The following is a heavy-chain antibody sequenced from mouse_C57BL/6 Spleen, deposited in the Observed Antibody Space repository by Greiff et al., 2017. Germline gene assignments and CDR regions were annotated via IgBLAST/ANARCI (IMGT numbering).Heavy chain of an antibody. Sequence: EVKLVESGPGLVKPSQSLSLTCSVTGYSITSGYYWNWIRQFPGNKLEWMGYISYDGRNNYNPSLKNRISITRDTSKNQFFLKLNSVTTEDTATYYCASYGYDRVLDYWGQGTTLTVSS. J-gene: IGHJ2*01. D-gene: IGHD2-2*01. CDR2: ISYDGRN. CDR3: ASYGYDRVLDY. CDR1: GYSITSGYY. V-gene: IGHV3-6*01.